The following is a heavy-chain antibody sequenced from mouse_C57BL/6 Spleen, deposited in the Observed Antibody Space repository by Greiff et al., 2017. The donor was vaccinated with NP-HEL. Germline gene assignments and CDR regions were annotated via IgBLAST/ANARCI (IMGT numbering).Heavy chain of an antibody. CDR2: IDPDDGDT. Sequence: VQLQQSGAELVRPGASVTLSCTASGFTIKDYYMHWVKQRPEQGLEWIVRIDPDDGDTEYAPKFPGMATMTADTSSNTAYLQLSSQTSEDTAVYCCRTEGYDVFAYWGQGTLVTVSA. V-gene: IGHV14-1*01. CDR1: GFTIKDYY. CDR3: RTEGYDVFAY. J-gene: IGHJ3*01. D-gene: IGHD2-2*01.